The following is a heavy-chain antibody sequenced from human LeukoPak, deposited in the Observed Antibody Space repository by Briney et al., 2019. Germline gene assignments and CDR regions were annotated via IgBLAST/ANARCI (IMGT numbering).Heavy chain of an antibody. V-gene: IGHV3-53*01. CDR2: IYSGGST. CDR3: ARGPLLRWGLGGRGMDV. Sequence: GGSLRLSCAASGFTVSSNYMSWVRQAPGKGLEWVSVIYSGGSTYYADSVKGRFTISRDNSKNTLYLQMNSLRAEDTAVCYCARGPLLRWGLGGRGMDVWGQGTTVTVSS. J-gene: IGHJ6*02. CDR1: GFTVSSNY. D-gene: IGHD3-3*01.